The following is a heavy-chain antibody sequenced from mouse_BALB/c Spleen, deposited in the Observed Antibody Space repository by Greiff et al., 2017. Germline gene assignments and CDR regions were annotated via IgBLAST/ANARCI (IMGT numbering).Heavy chain of an antibody. CDR2: ISYDGSN. Sequence: DVQLQESGPGLVKPSQSLSLTCSVTGYSITSGYYWNWIRQFPGNKLEWMGYISYDGSNNYNPSLKNRISITRDTSKNQFFLKLNSVTTEDTATYYCARDYYGSSPMDYWGQGTSVTVSS. CDR3: ARDYYGSSPMDY. D-gene: IGHD1-1*01. CDR1: GYSITSGYY. J-gene: IGHJ4*01. V-gene: IGHV3-6*02.